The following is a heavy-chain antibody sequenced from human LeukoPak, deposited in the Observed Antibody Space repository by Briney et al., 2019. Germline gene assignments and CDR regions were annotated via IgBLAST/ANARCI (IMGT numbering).Heavy chain of an antibody. Sequence: GASVKVSCKASGYTFTGYYMHWVRQAPGQGLEWMGWINPNSGGTNYAQKFQGRVTMTRDTSISTAYMELSRLRSDDTAVYYCATTYCGGDCFPKYSMDVWGKGTTVTISS. CDR1: GYTFTGYY. CDR3: ATTYCGGDCFPKYSMDV. D-gene: IGHD2-21*02. V-gene: IGHV1-2*02. CDR2: INPNSGGT. J-gene: IGHJ6*03.